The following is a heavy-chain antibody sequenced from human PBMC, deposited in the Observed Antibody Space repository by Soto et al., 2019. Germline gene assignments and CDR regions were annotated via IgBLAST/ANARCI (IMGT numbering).Heavy chain of an antibody. J-gene: IGHJ4*02. V-gene: IGHV4-31*03. CDR1: GGSIANGAHY. CDR3: ARIKGGAAGNFDY. Sequence: SETLSLTCTVSGGSIANGAHYWTWIRQHPGKGLEWIGYIYYSGSTFYNPSLKSRVMISADTSKNQFSLRLNFVTAADTAVYYCARIKGGAAGNFDYWGQGALVTVSS. CDR2: IYYSGST. D-gene: IGHD6-13*01.